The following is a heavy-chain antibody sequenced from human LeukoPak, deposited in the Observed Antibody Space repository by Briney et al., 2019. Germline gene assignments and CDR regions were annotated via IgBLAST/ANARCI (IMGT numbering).Heavy chain of an antibody. V-gene: IGHV4-39*07. CDR3: ARESRYFDWLLRDYYYYMDV. Sequence: SETLSLTCAVSGASISGSGYYLGWIRQPPGTGLEWIGNIYYTGSTNYNPSLKSRVTMSVDTSKNQFSLKLSSVTAADTAVYYCARESRYFDWLLRDYYYYMDVWGKGTTVTISS. D-gene: IGHD3-9*01. CDR1: GASISGSGYY. CDR2: IYYTGST. J-gene: IGHJ6*03.